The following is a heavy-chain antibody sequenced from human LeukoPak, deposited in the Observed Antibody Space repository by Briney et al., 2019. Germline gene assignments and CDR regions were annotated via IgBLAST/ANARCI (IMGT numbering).Heavy chain of an antibody. CDR3: AHRRVDDFWTVDHYFDY. V-gene: IGHV2-5*01. CDR1: GFSLSTSGVG. J-gene: IGHJ4*02. Sequence: SGPTLVKPTQTLTLTCTFSGFSLSTSGVGVGWIRQPPGKALEWRALIYWNDDKRYSPSLKSRLTITKDTSKNQVVITMTNMDPVDTATYYGAHRRVDDFWTVDHYFDYWGQGTLVTVSS. D-gene: IGHD3-3*01. CDR2: IYWNDDK.